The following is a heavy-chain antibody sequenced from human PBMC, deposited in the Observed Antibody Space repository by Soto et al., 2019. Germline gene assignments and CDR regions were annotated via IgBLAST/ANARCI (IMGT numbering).Heavy chain of an antibody. D-gene: IGHD4-4*01. CDR3: ARQFREDYNALGY. V-gene: IGHV4-59*08. Sequence: QVQLQESGPGLVKPSETLSLTCTVSGGSISSDYWSWIRQPPGKGLEWIAYIYYSGNTNYNPSLKSRVTLSVDTSKNQFSLKLSSVTAADTAVYYCARQFREDYNALGYWGQGTLVTVSS. CDR1: GGSISSDY. J-gene: IGHJ4*02. CDR2: IYYSGNT.